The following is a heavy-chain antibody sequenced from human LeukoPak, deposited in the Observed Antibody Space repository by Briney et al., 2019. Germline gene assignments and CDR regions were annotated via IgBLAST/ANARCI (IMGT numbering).Heavy chain of an antibody. D-gene: IGHD3-22*01. CDR2: IKQDGSEK. Sequence: GGSLRLSCAASGFTFSSYWMSWVRQAPGKGPEWVANIKQDGSEKYYVDSVKGRFTISRDNAKNSLYLQMNSLRAEDTAVHYCARDAMIVDDASDIWGQGTMVTVSS. CDR3: ARDAMIVDDASDI. V-gene: IGHV3-7*01. J-gene: IGHJ3*02. CDR1: GFTFSSYW.